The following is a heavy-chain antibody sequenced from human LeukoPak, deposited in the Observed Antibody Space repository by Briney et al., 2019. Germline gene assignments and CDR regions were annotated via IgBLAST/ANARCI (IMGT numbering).Heavy chain of an antibody. Sequence: SETLSLTCTVSGGSVINYYWNWIRQPAGKGLEWIGRIHTRGSTNYNPSLKSRVTMSVDTSKNQFSLKLASVTAADTAVYYCARGAAVAVWGQGTLVTVSS. CDR2: IHTRGST. D-gene: IGHD6-19*01. CDR3: ARGAAVAV. J-gene: IGHJ4*02. CDR1: GGSVINYY. V-gene: IGHV4-4*07.